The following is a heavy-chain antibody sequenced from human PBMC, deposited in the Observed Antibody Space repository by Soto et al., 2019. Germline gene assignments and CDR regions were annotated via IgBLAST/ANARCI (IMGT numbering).Heavy chain of an antibody. CDR2: IYTSGST. J-gene: IGHJ4*02. D-gene: IGHD2-2*01. Sequence: SETLSLTCAVYGGSFSGYYWSWIRQPAGKGLEWIGRIYTSGSTNYNPSLKSRVTMSVDTSKNQFSLKLSSVTAADTAVYYCARACSSNSCYDVFDYWGQGTLVTVSS. CDR3: ARACSSNSCYDVFDY. CDR1: GGSFSGYY. V-gene: IGHV4-59*10.